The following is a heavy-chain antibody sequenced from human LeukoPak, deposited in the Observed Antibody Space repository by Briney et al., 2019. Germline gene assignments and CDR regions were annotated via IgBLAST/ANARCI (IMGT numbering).Heavy chain of an antibody. CDR1: GYTFTDYY. J-gene: IGHJ4*02. CDR3: ARLLDYGEDPFDY. V-gene: IGHV1-2*06. CDR2: INPNSAGT. D-gene: IGHD4-17*01. Sequence: ASVKVSCKASGYTFTDYYMHWVRQAPGQGLEWMGRINPNSAGTNYAQKFQGRVTMTRDTSISTAYMELSRLRSDDTAVYYCARLLDYGEDPFDYWGQGTLVTVSS.